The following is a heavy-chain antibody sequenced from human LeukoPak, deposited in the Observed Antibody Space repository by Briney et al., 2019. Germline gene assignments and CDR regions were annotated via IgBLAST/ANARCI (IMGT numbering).Heavy chain of an antibody. V-gene: IGHV1-2*02. D-gene: IGHD6-13*01. Sequence: ASVNVSCKCSGYTFTVYYMHWVRHAPGQGLGWMWCINPNSGGANYAQKFQGRVTMTRDTSIRTAYMELSRLRSDDTAVYYCASAYSSSRYTRDYWGQGTLVTVSS. CDR1: GYTFTVYY. J-gene: IGHJ4*02. CDR3: ASAYSSSRYTRDY. CDR2: INPNSGGA.